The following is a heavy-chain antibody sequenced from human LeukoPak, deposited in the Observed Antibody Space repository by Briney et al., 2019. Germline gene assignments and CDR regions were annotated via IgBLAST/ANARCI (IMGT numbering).Heavy chain of an antibody. V-gene: IGHV3-11*01. CDR1: GFTFSDYY. J-gene: IGHJ6*02. D-gene: IGHD3-10*01. CDR2: ISRGGSTT. Sequence: GGSLRLSCAASGFTFSDYYMSWLRQAPGKGVEWVSYISRGGSTTYYADSVKGRFTISRDNAKNSLFLQTNSLRGEDTAVYYCARYYGSGFMDVWGQGTTVTVS. CDR3: ARYYGSGFMDV.